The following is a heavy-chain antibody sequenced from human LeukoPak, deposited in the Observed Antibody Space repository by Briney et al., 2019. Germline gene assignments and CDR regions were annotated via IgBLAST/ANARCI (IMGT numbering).Heavy chain of an antibody. V-gene: IGHV1-69*05. Sequence: GSSVKVSCKASGGTFSSYAISWVRQAPGQGLEWMGRIIPIFGTANYAQKFQGRVTITTDESTSTAYMELSSLRSEDTAVDCFARDPYGSSGYYYPPRGNAFDIWGQGTMVTVSS. D-gene: IGHD3-22*01. CDR1: GGTFSSYA. CDR3: ARDPYGSSGYYYPPRGNAFDI. J-gene: IGHJ3*02. CDR2: IIPIFGTA.